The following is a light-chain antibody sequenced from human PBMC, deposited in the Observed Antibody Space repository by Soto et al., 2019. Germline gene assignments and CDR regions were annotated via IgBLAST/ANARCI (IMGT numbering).Light chain of an antibody. J-gene: IGKJ4*01. Sequence: DIQMTQSPSSVSASVGERVTITCRASQGVYSWVAWYQQAPGKAPKLLISVASTLRGGVPSRFSGSGSGTDFTLTISSLQPEDVATYYCQQAYNFPLTFGGGTKVEIK. CDR3: QQAYNFPLT. CDR1: QGVYSW. CDR2: VAS. V-gene: IGKV1D-12*01.